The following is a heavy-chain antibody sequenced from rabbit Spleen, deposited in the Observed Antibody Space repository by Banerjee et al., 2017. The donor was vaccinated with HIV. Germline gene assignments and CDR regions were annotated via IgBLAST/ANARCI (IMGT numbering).Heavy chain of an antibody. CDR3: ARDAGTSFSTYGMDL. D-gene: IGHD8-1*01. J-gene: IGHJ6*01. CDR1: GFSFNSGYD. CDR2: AVAGSSGST. Sequence: QTLEESGGGQAKPGAPLTLTCGDSGFSFNSGYDMCWVRQAPGKGLQWVACAVAGSSGSTYSANWAKGRFTISKTSSTTVTLQMTSLTAADTATYFCARDAGTSFSTYGMDLWGQGTLVTVS. V-gene: IGHV1S40*01.